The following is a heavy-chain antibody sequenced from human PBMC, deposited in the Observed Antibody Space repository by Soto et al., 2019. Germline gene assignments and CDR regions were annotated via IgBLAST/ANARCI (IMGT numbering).Heavy chain of an antibody. J-gene: IGHJ4*02. CDR3: ASSPLIGYCISTSCSRARTFDY. CDR2: IYYSGST. D-gene: IGHD2-2*01. CDR1: GGSISSYY. V-gene: IGHV4-59*08. Sequence: SETLSLTCTVSGGSISSYYWSWIRQPPGKGLEWIGYIYYSGSTNYNPSLKSRVTISVDTSKNQFSLKLSSVTAADTAVYYCASSPLIGYCISTSCSRARTFDYWCQGTLVPVSS.